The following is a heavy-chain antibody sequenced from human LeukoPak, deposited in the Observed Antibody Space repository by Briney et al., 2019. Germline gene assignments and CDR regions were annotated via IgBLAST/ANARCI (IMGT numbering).Heavy chain of an antibody. CDR2: IYNSGST. CDR1: GGSITNYY. CDR3: ARKTGYYYGVDV. Sequence: SETLSLTCTVSGGSITNYYWSWIRQPPGKGLEWIGYIYNSGSTNYNPSLKSRAAISVDMSKNQFSLKLSSVTAADTAVSYCARKTGYYYGVDVWGQGTTVTVSS. V-gene: IGHV4-59*08. J-gene: IGHJ6*02. D-gene: IGHD1-1*01.